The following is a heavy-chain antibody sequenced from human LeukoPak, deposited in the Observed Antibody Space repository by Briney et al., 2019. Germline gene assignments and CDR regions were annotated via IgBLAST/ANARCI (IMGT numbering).Heavy chain of an antibody. Sequence: GGSLRLSCAASGFTFSSYAMHWVRQAPGKGLEWVSAISGSGGSTYYADSVKGRFTISRDNSKNTLYLQMNSLRAEDTAVYYCAKATGRFGESDAFDIWGQGTMVTVSS. D-gene: IGHD3-10*01. CDR1: GFTFSSYA. CDR3: AKATGRFGESDAFDI. V-gene: IGHV3-23*01. CDR2: ISGSGGST. J-gene: IGHJ3*02.